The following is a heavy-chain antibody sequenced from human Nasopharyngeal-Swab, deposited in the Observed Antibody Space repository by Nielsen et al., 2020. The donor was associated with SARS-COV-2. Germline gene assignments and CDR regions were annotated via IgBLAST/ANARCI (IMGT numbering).Heavy chain of an antibody. J-gene: IGHJ6*02. CDR2: INPSGGST. CDR3: ARGSTVPHAYYYYGMDV. D-gene: IGHD4-17*01. V-gene: IGHV1-46*01. Sequence: WVRQAPGQGLEWMGIINPSGGSTSYAQKFQGRVTMTRDTSASTAYMELSSLRSEDTAVYYCARGSTVPHAYYYYGMDVWGQGTTVTVSS.